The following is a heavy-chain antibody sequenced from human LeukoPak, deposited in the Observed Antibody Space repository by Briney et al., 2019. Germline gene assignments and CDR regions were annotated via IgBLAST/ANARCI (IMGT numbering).Heavy chain of an antibody. CDR3: ARGMWILSSSWIFDY. CDR1: GGSISSYY. Sequence: SETLSLTCTVSGGSISSYYWSWIRQPAGKGLEWIGRIYTGGSTNYNPSLKSRVTMSVDTSKNQFSLKLSSVTAADTAVYYCARGMWILSSSWIFDYWGQGTLVTVSS. J-gene: IGHJ4*02. V-gene: IGHV4-4*07. D-gene: IGHD6-13*01. CDR2: IYTGGST.